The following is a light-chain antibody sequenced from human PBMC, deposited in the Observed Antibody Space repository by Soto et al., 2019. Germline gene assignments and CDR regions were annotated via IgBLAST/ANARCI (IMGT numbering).Light chain of an antibody. J-gene: IGLJ2*01. CDR3: GADHGSGSNFFVV. CDR1: SGYSNYK. Sequence: QSVLTQPPSASASLGASVTLTCTLSSGYSNYKVDWYQQRPGKGPRFVMRVGTGGIVGSKGDGIPDRFSVLGLGLNRYLTIKNIQEEDESDYHCGADHGSGSNFFVVFGGGTKVTVL. V-gene: IGLV9-49*01. CDR2: VGTGGIVG.